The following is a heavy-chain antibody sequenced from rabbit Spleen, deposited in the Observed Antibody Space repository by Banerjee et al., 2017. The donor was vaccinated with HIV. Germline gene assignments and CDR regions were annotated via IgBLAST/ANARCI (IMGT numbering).Heavy chain of an antibody. CDR2: INTYTGKP. V-gene: IGHV1S45*01. Sequence: QEQLVEAGGGLVKPEGSLTLTCKASGCSFSDRDVMGWVRQAPGKGLQWIACINTYTGKPVYATWAKGRFTISRTSSTTVTLQVTSLTAADTATYFCARDLASVVGWNFNLWGQGPLVTVS. CDR3: ARDLASVVGWNFNL. D-gene: IGHD3-1*01. CDR1: GCSFSDRDV. J-gene: IGHJ4*01.